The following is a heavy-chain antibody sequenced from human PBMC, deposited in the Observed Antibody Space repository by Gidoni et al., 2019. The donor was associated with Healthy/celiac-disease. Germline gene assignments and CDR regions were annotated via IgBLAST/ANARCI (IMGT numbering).Heavy chain of an antibody. J-gene: IGHJ2*01. Sequence: QVQLQESGPGLVKPSETLSLTCTVSGGSISSYYWSWIRQPAGKGLEWSGRIYTSGSTNYNPSLKSRVTMSVDTSKNQFSLKLSSVTAADTAVYYCARDNSSGWYWYFDLWGRGTLVTVSS. CDR3: ARDNSSGWYWYFDL. CDR1: GGSISSYY. CDR2: IYTSGST. D-gene: IGHD6-19*01. V-gene: IGHV4-4*07.